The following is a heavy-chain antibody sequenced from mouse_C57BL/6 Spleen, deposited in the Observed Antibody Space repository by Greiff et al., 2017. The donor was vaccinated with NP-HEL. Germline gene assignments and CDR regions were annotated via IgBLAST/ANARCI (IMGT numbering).Heavy chain of an antibody. J-gene: IGHJ3*01. CDR2: IYPRSGNT. V-gene: IGHV1-81*01. CDR3: ARRGYDGYLRFAY. Sequence: QVQLQQSGAELARPGASVKLSCKASGYTFTSYGISWVKQRTGQGLEWIGEIYPRSGNTYYNEKFKGKATLTADKSSSTAYMELRSLTSEDSAVYFCARRGYDGYLRFAYWGQGTLVTVSA. CDR1: GYTFTSYG. D-gene: IGHD2-3*01.